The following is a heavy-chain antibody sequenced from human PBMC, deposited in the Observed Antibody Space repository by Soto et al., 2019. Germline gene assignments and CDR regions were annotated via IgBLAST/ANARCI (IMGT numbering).Heavy chain of an antibody. CDR3: ARDNGYYDL. J-gene: IGHJ4*02. V-gene: IGHV1-18*04. Sequence: QIQMVQSGAEVKQSGASVKISCKTSGYTFSSYSINWVRQAPGQGLEWMAWTSTYSSNTHYAERVQGRVTVTLDKSARTAFMEMRGLTSDDTAVYFCARDNGYYDLWGQGTLVTVSS. CDR1: GYTFSSYS. CDR2: TSTYSSNT.